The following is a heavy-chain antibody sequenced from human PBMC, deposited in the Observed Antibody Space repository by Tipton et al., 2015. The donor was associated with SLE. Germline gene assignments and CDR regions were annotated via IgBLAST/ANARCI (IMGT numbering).Heavy chain of an antibody. CDR1: GYSFTSYW. D-gene: IGHD6-13*01. V-gene: IGHV5-51*01. Sequence: QLVQSGAEVKKPGESLKISCKGSGYSFTSYWIGWVRQMPGKGLEWMGIIYPGDSDTRYSPSFQGQVTISADKSITTAYLQWSSLKAADTAMYYCARQVSSAAGTIWFDPWGQGTLVTVSS. CDR2: IYPGDSDT. CDR3: ARQVSSAAGTIWFDP. J-gene: IGHJ5*02.